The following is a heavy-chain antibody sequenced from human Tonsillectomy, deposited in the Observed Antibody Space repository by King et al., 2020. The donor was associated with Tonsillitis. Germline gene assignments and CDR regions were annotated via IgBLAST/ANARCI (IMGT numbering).Heavy chain of an antibody. CDR1: GFTLGNYG. D-gene: IGHD2-2*03. Sequence: VQLVESGGGVVQPGTSLRLSCAASGFTLGNYGMHWVRQAPGKGLEWVALIAYDASYENYADSVKGRFTISRDNSKNTLYLKMHSLRVEDTAVYYCAKVGIGLSDWYFDLWGRGTLVTVSS. J-gene: IGHJ2*01. CDR2: IAYDASYE. V-gene: IGHV3-30*18. CDR3: AKVGIGLSDWYFDL.